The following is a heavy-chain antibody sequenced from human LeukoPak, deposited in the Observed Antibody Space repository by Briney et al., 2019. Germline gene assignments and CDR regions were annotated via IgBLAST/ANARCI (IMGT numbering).Heavy chain of an antibody. D-gene: IGHD3-9*01. CDR1: GFTFSSYG. CDR2: ISYDGSNK. CDR3: AKGARGYDILTGYYRAYYFDY. J-gene: IGHJ4*02. Sequence: PGRSLRLSCAASGFTFSSYGMHWVRQAPGEGLEWVAVISYDGSNKYYADSVKGRFTISRDNSKNTLYLQMNSLRAEDTAVYYCAKGARGYDILTGYYRAYYFDYWGQGTLVTVSS. V-gene: IGHV3-30*18.